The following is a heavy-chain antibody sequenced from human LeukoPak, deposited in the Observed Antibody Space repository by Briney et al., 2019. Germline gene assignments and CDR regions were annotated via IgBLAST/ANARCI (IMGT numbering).Heavy chain of an antibody. CDR1: GFIVSNNY. D-gene: IGHD6-19*01. CDR2: IKSKTDGGTT. Sequence: GGSLRLSCAASGFIVSNNYMSWVRQAPGKGLVWVGRIKSKTDGGTTDYAAPVKGRFTISRDDSKNTLYLQMNSLKTEDTAVYYCTTISGPDDYWGQGTLVTVSS. CDR3: TTISGPDDY. V-gene: IGHV3-15*01. J-gene: IGHJ4*02.